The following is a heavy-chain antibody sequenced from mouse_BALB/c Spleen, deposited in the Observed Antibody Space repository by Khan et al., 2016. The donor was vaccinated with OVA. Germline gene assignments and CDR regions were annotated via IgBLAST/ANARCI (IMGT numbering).Heavy chain of an antibody. Sequence: QVQLKESGPGLVAPSQSLSITCTISGFSLTNYGVHWVRQPPGKGLEWLVVIWSDGSTTYNSAIKSRLTISKDNSKSPVFLKVNSLQTDDTAMYFCARQPYYHYNIMDYWGQGTSVTVSS. J-gene: IGHJ4*01. V-gene: IGHV2-6-1*01. CDR2: IWSDGST. D-gene: IGHD2-4*01. CDR1: GFSLTNYG. CDR3: ARQPYYHYNIMDY.